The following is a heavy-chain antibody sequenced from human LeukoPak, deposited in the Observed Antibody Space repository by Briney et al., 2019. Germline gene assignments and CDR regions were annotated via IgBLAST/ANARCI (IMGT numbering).Heavy chain of an antibody. V-gene: IGHV4-30-4*01. CDR3: ARHTSARDWFDP. D-gene: IGHD6-6*01. CDR2: IYYSGNT. J-gene: IGHJ5*02. Sequence: PSETLSFTCTVSGGSISSGDYYWSWIRQPPGKGLEWIGYIYYSGNTYYNPSLKGRVTISVDTSKNQFSLKLSSVTAADTAVYYCARHTSARDWFDPWGQGTLVTVSS. CDR1: GGSISSGDYY.